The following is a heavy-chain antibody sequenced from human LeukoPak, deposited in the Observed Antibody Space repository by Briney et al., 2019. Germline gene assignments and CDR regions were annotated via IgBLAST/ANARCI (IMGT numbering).Heavy chain of an antibody. Sequence: GRSLRLSCAASGFTFSSYGMHWVRQAPGKGLEWVAVISYDGSNKYYADSVKGRFTISRDNSKNTLYLQMNSLRAEDTAVYYCAVDSFDYWGQGTLVTVSS. CDR3: AVDSFDY. D-gene: IGHD3/OR15-3a*01. CDR1: GFTFSSYG. J-gene: IGHJ4*02. CDR2: ISYDGSNK. V-gene: IGHV3-30*03.